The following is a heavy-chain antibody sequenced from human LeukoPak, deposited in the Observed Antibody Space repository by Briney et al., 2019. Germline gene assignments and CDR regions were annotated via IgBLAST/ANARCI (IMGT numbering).Heavy chain of an antibody. Sequence: SVTLSLTCTVSGDSICSYYWSWIRHPPGKGWVWIGYIYHSGNTNSNPYLKSRVTISVHTTKNQFSLKLSSVTDADTAVYYCARSIIGVVAAGALDIWGQGTMVTVSS. CDR2: IYHSGNT. V-gene: IGHV4-59*08. D-gene: IGHD2-21*02. CDR1: GDSICSYY. CDR3: ARSIIGVVAAGALDI. J-gene: IGHJ3*02.